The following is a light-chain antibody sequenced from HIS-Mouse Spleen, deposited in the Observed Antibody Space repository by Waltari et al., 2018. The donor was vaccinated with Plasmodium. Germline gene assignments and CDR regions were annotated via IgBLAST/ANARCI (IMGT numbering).Light chain of an antibody. V-gene: IGLV3-10*01. J-gene: IGLJ3*02. CDR3: YSTDSSGNHRV. CDR1: ALPKKY. CDR2: EDS. Sequence: SYELTQPPSVSVSPGQTARIPCSGDALPKKYAYLYQQTSGQAPVLVTYEDSKRPSGIPERFSGSSAGTMATLTISGAQVEDEADYYCYSTDSSGNHRVFGGGTKLTVL.